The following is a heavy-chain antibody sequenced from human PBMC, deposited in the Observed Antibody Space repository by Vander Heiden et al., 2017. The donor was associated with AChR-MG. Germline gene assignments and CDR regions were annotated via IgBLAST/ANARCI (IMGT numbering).Heavy chain of an antibody. J-gene: IGHJ5*02. CDR1: GFTFDDYA. CDR3: AKGKYQLLGWFDP. CDR2: ISWNSGSI. V-gene: IGHV3-9*01. Sequence: EVQLVESGGGLVQPGRSLRLSSAASGFTFDDYAMHWFRQAPGKGLEWVSGISWNSGSIGYADSVKGRFTISRDNAKNSLYLQMNSLRAEDTALYYCAKGKYQLLGWFDPWGQGTLVTVSS. D-gene: IGHD2-2*01.